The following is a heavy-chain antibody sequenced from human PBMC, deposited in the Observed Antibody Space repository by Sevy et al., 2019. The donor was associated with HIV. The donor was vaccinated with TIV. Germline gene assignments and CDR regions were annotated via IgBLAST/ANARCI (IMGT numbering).Heavy chain of an antibody. D-gene: IGHD2-8*01. CDR2: LSFGCGEI. CDR1: GFTFSKYS. CDR3: AREGCTKPHDY. V-gene: IGHV3-23*01. Sequence: GGSLRLSCAASGFTFSKYSMSWVSQPPGKGLEWVSTLSFGCGEINYADSVKSRFTISRDNSKSSVYLQMNNLRPEDTAVYYCAREGCTKPHDYWGQGTLVTVSS. J-gene: IGHJ4*02.